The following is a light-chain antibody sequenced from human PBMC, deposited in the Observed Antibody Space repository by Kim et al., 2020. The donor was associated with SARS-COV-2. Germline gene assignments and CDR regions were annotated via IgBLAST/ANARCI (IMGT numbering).Light chain of an antibody. J-gene: IGLJ3*02. Sequence: VSPGQTASITCSGDKLGDKYACWYQQKPGQSPVLVIYQDSKRPSGIPERFSGSNSGNTATLTISGTQAMDEADYYCQAWDSSTWVFGGGTKLNVL. CDR1: KLGDKY. V-gene: IGLV3-1*01. CDR3: QAWDSSTWV. CDR2: QDS.